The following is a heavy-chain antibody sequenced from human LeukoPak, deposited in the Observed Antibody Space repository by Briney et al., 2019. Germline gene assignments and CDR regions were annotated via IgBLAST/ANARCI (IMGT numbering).Heavy chain of an antibody. CDR3: ARVLRAAGTGWWLYYFDY. CDR1: GGSISSYY. V-gene: IGHV4-59*01. CDR2: IYYSGST. D-gene: IGHD6-13*01. J-gene: IGHJ4*02. Sequence: SETLSLTCTVSGGSISSYYWSWIRQPPGKGLEWIGYIYYSGSTNYNPSLKSRVTISVDTSKNQFSLKLSSVTAADTAVYYCARVLRAAGTGWWLYYFDYWGQGTLVTVSS.